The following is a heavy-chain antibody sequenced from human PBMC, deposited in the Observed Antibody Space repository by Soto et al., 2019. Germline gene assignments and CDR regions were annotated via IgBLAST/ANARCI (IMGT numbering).Heavy chain of an antibody. CDR2: IYYSGST. D-gene: IGHD2-8*02. CDR3: ARNNVVYAMGKYYFDY. V-gene: IGHV4-31*03. CDR1: GGSISSGGYY. J-gene: IGHJ4*02. Sequence: SETLSLTCTVSGGSISSGGYYWSWIRQHPGKGLEWIGYIYYSGSTYYNPSLKSRVTISVDTSKNQFSLKLSSVTAADTAVYYCARNNVVYAMGKYYFDYWGQGTLVTVSS.